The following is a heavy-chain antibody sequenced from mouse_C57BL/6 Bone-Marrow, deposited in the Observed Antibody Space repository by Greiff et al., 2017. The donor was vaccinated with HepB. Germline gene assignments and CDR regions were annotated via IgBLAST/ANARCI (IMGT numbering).Heavy chain of an antibody. CDR2: IQPNSGST. J-gene: IGHJ2*01. CDR1: GYTFTSYW. V-gene: IGHV1-64*01. D-gene: IGHD2-4*01. CDR3: TRRGIDDYALYY. Sequence: QVQLQQPGAELVKPGASVKLSCKASGYTFTSYWMHWVKQRPGQGLEWIGMIQPNSGSTNYNKKFKSKATLTVDKSSSTAYMQLSSLTSEDSAVYYCTRRGIDDYALYYWGQGTTLTVSS.